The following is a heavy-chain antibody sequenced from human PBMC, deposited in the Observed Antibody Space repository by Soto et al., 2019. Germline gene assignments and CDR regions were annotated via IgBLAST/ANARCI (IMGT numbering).Heavy chain of an antibody. J-gene: IGHJ6*02. CDR3: ARDGYYYDSSGYPTDGMDV. CDR2: IYYSGST. V-gene: IGHV4-31*03. Sequence: PSETLSLTCTVSGGSISSGGYYWSWIRQHPGKGLEWIGYIYYSGSTYYNPSLKSRVTISVDTSKNQFSLKLSSVTAADTAVCYCARDGYYYDSSGYPTDGMDVWGQGTTVTVSS. D-gene: IGHD3-22*01. CDR1: GGSISSGGYY.